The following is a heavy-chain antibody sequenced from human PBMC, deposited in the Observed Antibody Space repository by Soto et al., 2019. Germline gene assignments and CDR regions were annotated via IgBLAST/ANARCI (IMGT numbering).Heavy chain of an antibody. D-gene: IGHD3-16*02. Sequence: PGGSLRLSCAASGFTFSSYSMNWVRQAPWKGLEWVSSISSSSSYIYYADSVKGRFTISRDNAKNSLYLQMNSLRAEDTAVYYCLTFGGVISQDYWGQGTLVTVSS. J-gene: IGHJ4*02. V-gene: IGHV3-21*01. CDR3: LTFGGVISQDY. CDR2: ISSSSSYI. CDR1: GFTFSSYS.